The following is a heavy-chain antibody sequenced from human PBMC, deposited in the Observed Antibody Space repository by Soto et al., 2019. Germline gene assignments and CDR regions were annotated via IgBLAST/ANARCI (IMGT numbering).Heavy chain of an antibody. D-gene: IGHD2-8*02. CDR3: ARGMTPPGAPAWYYFDS. CDR2: FSLSGTT. Sequence: PSETLSLTCTVSGASITSSSYWSWIRQPAGKGLEWIGRFSLSGTTNYNPSLRGRVTMSADVSKNKFSLRLTSVTAADTALYYCARGMTPPGAPAWYYFDSWGQGTLVTVSS. CDR1: GASITSSSY. V-gene: IGHV4-4*07. J-gene: IGHJ4*02.